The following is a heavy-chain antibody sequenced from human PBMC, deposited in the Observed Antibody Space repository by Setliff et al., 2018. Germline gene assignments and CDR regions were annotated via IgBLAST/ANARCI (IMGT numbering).Heavy chain of an antibody. V-gene: IGHV3-11*04. D-gene: IGHD1-1*01. CDR2: ISGNGITI. CDR3: AKVKKQLIRGSGFDL. CDR1: GFSFSDYY. Sequence: LRLSCAASGFSFSDYYMSWARQAPGKGLEWISKISGNGITIYYADSVRGRFTISRDNSENRLDLQMDSLRVEDTALYYCAKVKKQLIRGSGFDLWGQGTLVTVSS. J-gene: IGHJ4*02.